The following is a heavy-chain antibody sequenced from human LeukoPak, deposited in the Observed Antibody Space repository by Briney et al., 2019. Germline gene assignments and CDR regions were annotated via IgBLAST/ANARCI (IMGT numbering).Heavy chain of an antibody. CDR1: GYTFTSYD. D-gene: IGHD6-13*01. V-gene: IGHV1-8*01. Sequence: ASVKVSCKASGYTFTSYDINWVRQATGQGLEWMGWMNPNSGNTGYAQKLQGRVTMTTDTSTGTAYMELRSLRSDDTAVYYCASQIAAAGLRSYYGMDVWGQGTTVTVSS. CDR3: ASQIAAAGLRSYYGMDV. J-gene: IGHJ6*02. CDR2: MNPNSGNT.